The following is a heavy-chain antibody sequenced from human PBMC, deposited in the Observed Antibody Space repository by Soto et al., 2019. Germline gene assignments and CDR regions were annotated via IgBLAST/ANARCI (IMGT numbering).Heavy chain of an antibody. CDR3: ARALRRGDNWFDP. D-gene: IGHD3-10*01. Sequence: SETLSLTCTVSGGSISSSSYYWGWIRQPPGKGLEWIGSIYYSGSTYYNPSLKSRVTISVDTSKNQFSLKLSSVTAADTAVYYCARALRRGDNWFDPWGQGTLVTVSS. V-gene: IGHV4-39*01. J-gene: IGHJ5*02. CDR1: GGSISSSSYY. CDR2: IYYSGST.